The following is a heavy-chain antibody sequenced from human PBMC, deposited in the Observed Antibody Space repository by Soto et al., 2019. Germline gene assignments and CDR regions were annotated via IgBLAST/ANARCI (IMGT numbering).Heavy chain of an antibody. V-gene: IGHV4-30-4*02. Sequence: SETLSLTCSVSGDSISRGDHYWSWIRQPPGKGLEWIGYIYYSGSSYYNPSLKSRVTISGDTSKNQFSLELSSVTAADTAVYDCARDVGLQPATGYYDFWSAKNNWFDSCGQGPLVTVSS. CDR1: GDSISRGDHY. J-gene: IGHJ5*01. CDR3: ARDVGLQPATGYYDFWSAKNNWFDS. D-gene: IGHD3-3*01. CDR2: IYYSGSS.